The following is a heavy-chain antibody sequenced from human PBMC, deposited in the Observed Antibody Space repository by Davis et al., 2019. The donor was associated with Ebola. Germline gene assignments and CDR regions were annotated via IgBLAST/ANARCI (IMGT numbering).Heavy chain of an antibody. CDR3: AKERGGEWRAWGYQYYYGMDV. V-gene: IGHV3-23*01. D-gene: IGHD3-16*01. CDR2: ISGSGGST. J-gene: IGHJ6*02. CDR1: GFTFSDYA. Sequence: GGSLRLSCAASGFTFSDYAMNWVRQAPGKGLEWVSIISGSGGSTHYTDSEKGRFTISRDNSKNTLYLHINTLRADDTAIYYCAKERGGEWRAWGYQYYYGMDVWGQGTTVTVSS.